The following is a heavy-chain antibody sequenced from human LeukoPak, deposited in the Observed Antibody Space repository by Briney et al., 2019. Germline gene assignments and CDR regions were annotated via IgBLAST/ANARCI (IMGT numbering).Heavy chain of an antibody. J-gene: IGHJ3*02. V-gene: IGHV3-23*01. CDR2: ISASGGST. CDR1: GFTFSSYD. Sequence: PGGSVTLSCAASGFTFSSYDMSWVRQAPGKGLEWVSGISASGGSTYYADSVKGRFTISRDNSQNTLYLQMKSLRAEDTAVYYCAKDRTPRVLFGFDAFDIWGQGTMVTVSS. CDR3: AKDRTPRVLFGFDAFDI. D-gene: IGHD3-10*01.